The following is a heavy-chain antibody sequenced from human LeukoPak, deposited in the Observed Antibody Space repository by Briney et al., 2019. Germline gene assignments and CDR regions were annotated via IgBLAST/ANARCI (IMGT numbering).Heavy chain of an antibody. CDR3: VKDKRATVVTQTDAFDI. J-gene: IGHJ3*02. CDR1: GFTFDEYA. CDR2: ISWNSDSI. V-gene: IGHV3-9*01. Sequence: PGRSLRLSCAASGFTFDEYAMHWVRQAPGKGLEWVSGISWNSDSIGYADSVKGRFTISRDNAKNSLYLQMNSLRAEDTALYYCVKDKRATVVTQTDAFDIWGQGTMVTVSS. D-gene: IGHD4-23*01.